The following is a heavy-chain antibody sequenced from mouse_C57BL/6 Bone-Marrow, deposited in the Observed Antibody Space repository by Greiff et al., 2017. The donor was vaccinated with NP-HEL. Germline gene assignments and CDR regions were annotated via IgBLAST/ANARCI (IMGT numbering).Heavy chain of an antibody. Sequence: EVKLMESGGGLVKPGGSLKLSCAASGFTFSSYAMSWVRQTPEKRLEWVATISDGGSYTYYPDNVKGRFTISRDNAKNNLYLQMSHLKSEDTAMYYCARDREAVRAMDYWGQGTSVTVSS. V-gene: IGHV5-4*01. CDR2: ISDGGSYT. CDR3: ARDREAVRAMDY. D-gene: IGHD1-1*01. J-gene: IGHJ4*01. CDR1: GFTFSSYA.